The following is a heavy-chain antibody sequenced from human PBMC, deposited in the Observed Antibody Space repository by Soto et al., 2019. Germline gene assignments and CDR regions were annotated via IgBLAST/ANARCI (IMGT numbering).Heavy chain of an antibody. D-gene: IGHD1-26*01. CDR3: ARGSTDLGADAFVV. J-gene: IGHJ3*01. CDR2: IYNSGST. CDR1: CGSFSSGAFY. V-gene: IGHV4-30-4*01. Sequence: SLTCNVSCGSFSSGAFYWSWIRQPPGKCLEWIGYIYNSGSTDYNPSLKSRLTISVDTSKNQFSLKLGSVTAADTAIYYCARGSTDLGADAFVVGGQGIM.